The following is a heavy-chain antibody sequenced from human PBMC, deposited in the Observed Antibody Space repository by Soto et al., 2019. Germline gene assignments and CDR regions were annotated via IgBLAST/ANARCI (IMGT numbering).Heavy chain of an antibody. D-gene: IGHD2-2*01. J-gene: IGHJ4*02. CDR3: ARGRHFYAIDY. CDR1: GTSFSGYY. Sequence: SETLSLTCAVSGTSFSGYYWSWIRQPPEKGLEWIAEINYSGSTNYNPSLKSRVTISVDTSKNQFSLKQNSVTAAETAVYYCARGRHFYAIDYWGQGTLVPVSS. V-gene: IGHV4-34*01. CDR2: INYSGST.